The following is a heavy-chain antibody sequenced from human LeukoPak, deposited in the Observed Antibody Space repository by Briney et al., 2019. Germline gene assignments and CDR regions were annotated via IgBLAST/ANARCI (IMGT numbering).Heavy chain of an antibody. Sequence: GGSLRLSCAASGFTFSSYSMNWVRQAPGKGLEWVSSISSSSSYIYYADSVKGRLTISRDNAKNSLYLQMNSLRAEDTAVYYCARDQLYCSSTSCLHYYYYYMDVWGKGTTVTVSS. J-gene: IGHJ6*03. V-gene: IGHV3-21*01. D-gene: IGHD2-2*01. CDR2: ISSSSSYI. CDR3: ARDQLYCSSTSCLHYYYYYMDV. CDR1: GFTFSSYS.